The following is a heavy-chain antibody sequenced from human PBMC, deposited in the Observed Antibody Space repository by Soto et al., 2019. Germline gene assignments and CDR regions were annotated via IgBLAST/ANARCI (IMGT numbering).Heavy chain of an antibody. CDR2: INAGNGNT. D-gene: IGHD6-19*01. CDR3: ARSTGIAVWGGV. V-gene: IGHV1-3*01. CDR1: GYTFTSYA. Sequence: ASVKVSCKASGYTFTSYAMHWVRQAPGQRLEWMGWINAGNGNTKYSQKFQGRVTITRDTSASTAYMELSSLRSEDTAVYYCARSTGIAVWGGVWGQGTRVTVSS. J-gene: IGHJ4*02.